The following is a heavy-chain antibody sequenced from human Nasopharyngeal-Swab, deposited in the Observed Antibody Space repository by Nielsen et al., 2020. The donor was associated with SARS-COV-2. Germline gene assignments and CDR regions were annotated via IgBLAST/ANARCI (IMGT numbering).Heavy chain of an antibody. Sequence: RRAAAEGLEWMGSIYYSGSTYYNPSLKSRVTISVDTSKNQFSLKLSSVTAADTAVYYCARPGYDSSGYTSYFDYWGQGTLVTVSS. D-gene: IGHD3-22*01. CDR3: ARPGYDSSGYTSYFDY. V-gene: IGHV4-39*01. CDR2: IYYSGST. J-gene: IGHJ4*02.